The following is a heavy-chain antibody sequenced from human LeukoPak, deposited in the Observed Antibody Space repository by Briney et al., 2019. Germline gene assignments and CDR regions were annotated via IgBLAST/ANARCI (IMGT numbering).Heavy chain of an antibody. Sequence: AGGSLRLSCAASGFTFSSYAMSWVRQAPGKGLEWVSAISGSGGSTYYADSVKGRFTFSRDNSKNTLYLQMNSLRAEDTAVYYCAKETLITRVFDYWGQGTLVTVSS. J-gene: IGHJ4*02. CDR3: AKETLITRVFDY. CDR2: ISGSGGST. V-gene: IGHV3-23*01. D-gene: IGHD3-16*01. CDR1: GFTFSSYA.